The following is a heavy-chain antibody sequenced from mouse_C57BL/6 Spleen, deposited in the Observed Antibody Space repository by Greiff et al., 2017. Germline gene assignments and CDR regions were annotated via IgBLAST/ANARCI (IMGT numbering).Heavy chain of an antibody. V-gene: IGHV5-9*01. J-gene: IGHJ3*01. Sequence: EVQGVESGGGLVKPGGSLKLSCAASGFTFSSYTMSWVRQTPEKRLEWVATISGGGGNTYYPDSVKGRFTISRDNAKNTLYLQMSSLRSEDTALYYCARPSANWDVGFAYWGQGTLVTVSA. D-gene: IGHD4-1*01. CDR2: ISGGGGNT. CDR1: GFTFSSYT. CDR3: ARPSANWDVGFAY.